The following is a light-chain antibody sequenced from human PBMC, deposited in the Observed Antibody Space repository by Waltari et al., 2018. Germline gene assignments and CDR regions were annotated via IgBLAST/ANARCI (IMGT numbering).Light chain of an antibody. CDR2: EGS. J-gene: IGLJ2*01. V-gene: IGLV2-23*03. Sequence: QSALTQPASVSGSPGQSITISCTGTSSDVGSYNLVSWYQQHPAKAPQLMIYEGSKRPSGVSNRFSGSKSGNTASLTISGLQAEDEADYYCCSYAGSSTFAVFGGGTKLTVL. CDR3: CSYAGSSTFAV. CDR1: SSDVGSYNL.